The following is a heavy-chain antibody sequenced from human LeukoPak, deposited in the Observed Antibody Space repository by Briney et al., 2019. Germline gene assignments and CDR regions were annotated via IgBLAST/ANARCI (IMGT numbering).Heavy chain of an antibody. CDR2: IYYSGST. J-gene: IGHJ5*02. D-gene: IGHD3-9*01. Sequence: SETLSLTCTVSGGSISSNTYYWGWIRQPPGKGLEWIGSIYYSGSTYYNPSLKSRVTISVDTSKNQFSLKLSSVTAADTAVYYCARHLPAGGQYYDILTGSAFDPWGQGTLVTVSS. CDR1: GGSISSNTYY. CDR3: ARHLPAGGQYYDILTGSAFDP. V-gene: IGHV4-39*01.